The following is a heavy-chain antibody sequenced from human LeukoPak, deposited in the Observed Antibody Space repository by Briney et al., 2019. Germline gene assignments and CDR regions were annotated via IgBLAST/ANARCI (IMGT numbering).Heavy chain of an antibody. D-gene: IGHD3-10*01. CDR2: IYSGGTT. Sequence: GGSLRLSCAAPGFTVSSNYMSWVRQAPGKGQEWVSFIYSGGTTYYADSAKGRFTISRDNSKNTLYLQMNSLRAEDTAVYYCATRAGSYGYYFDYWGQGTLVTVSS. J-gene: IGHJ4*02. V-gene: IGHV3-53*01. CDR1: GFTVSSNY. CDR3: ATRAGSYGYYFDY.